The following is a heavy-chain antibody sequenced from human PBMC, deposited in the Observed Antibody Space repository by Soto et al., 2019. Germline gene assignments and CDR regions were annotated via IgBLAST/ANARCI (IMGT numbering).Heavy chain of an antibody. Sequence: WETLSLTCTVSGGSISSSSYYWGWIRQPPGKGLEWIGSIYYSGSTYYNPSLKSRVTISVDTSKNQFSLKLSSVNAADTAVYYCARRGYSSSWYFHYYYGMDVWGQGTKVTVSS. CDR1: GGSISSSSYY. D-gene: IGHD6-13*01. V-gene: IGHV4-39*01. CDR2: IYYSGST. CDR3: ARRGYSSSWYFHYYYGMDV. J-gene: IGHJ6*02.